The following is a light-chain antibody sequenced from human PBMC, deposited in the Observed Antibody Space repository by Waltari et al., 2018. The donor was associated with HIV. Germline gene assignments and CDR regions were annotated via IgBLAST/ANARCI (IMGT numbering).Light chain of an antibody. J-gene: IGLJ2*01. CDR3: QAWDNGVAV. V-gene: IGLV3-1*01. CDR2: HDI. CDR1: HLGNKY. Sequence: SFELTQPPSVSVPPGQTATIPCSGDHLGNKYALWYQQKPGQSPGLIIYHDIRRPSGIPERFFGSNSGNTATLTISGTQATDEADYYCQAWDNGVAVFGGGTKLTVL.